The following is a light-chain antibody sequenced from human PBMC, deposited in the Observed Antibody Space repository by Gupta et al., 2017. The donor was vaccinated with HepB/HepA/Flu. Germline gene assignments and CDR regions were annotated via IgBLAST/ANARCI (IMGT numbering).Light chain of an antibody. CDR1: SSYIGNNA. Sequence: QSVLTQPPSVSEAPRQRVTISSSGSSSYIGNNAVNWYQQLPGKAPKLLIYYDDLLPSGVSDRFSGSKSGTSASLAISGRQSEDEADYYCAAWDDSLNARVFGGGTKLTVL. CDR3: AAWDDSLNARV. V-gene: IGLV1-36*01. CDR2: YDD. J-gene: IGLJ3*02.